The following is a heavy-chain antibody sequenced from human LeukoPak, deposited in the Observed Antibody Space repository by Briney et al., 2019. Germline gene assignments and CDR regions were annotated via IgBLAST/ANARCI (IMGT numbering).Heavy chain of an antibody. CDR1: GLTFSSYA. Sequence: GGSLRLSCAASGLTFSSYAMSWVRQAPGKGLEWVSAISGSGGSTYYADSVKGRFTISRDNSKNTLYLQMNSLRAEDTAVYYCAKETNYYDFWSGYYQDFDYWGQGTLVTVSS. J-gene: IGHJ4*02. CDR3: AKETNYYDFWSGYYQDFDY. CDR2: ISGSGGST. D-gene: IGHD3-3*01. V-gene: IGHV3-23*01.